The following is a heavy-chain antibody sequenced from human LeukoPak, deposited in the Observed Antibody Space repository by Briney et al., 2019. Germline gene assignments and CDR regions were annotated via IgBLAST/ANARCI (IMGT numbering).Heavy chain of an antibody. CDR1: GGSISSSSYY. J-gene: IGHJ4*02. D-gene: IGHD5-24*01. CDR3: ARRSEMATIDFDY. CDR2: TYYSGST. V-gene: IGHV4-39*01. Sequence: SETLSLTCTVSGGSISSSSYYWGWIRQPPGKGLEWIGSTYYSGSTYYNPSLKSRVTISVDTSKNQFSLKLSSVTAADTAVYYCARRSEMATIDFDYWGQGTLVTVSS.